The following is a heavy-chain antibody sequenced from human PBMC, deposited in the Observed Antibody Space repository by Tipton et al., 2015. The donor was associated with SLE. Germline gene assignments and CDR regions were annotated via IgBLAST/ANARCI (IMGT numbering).Heavy chain of an antibody. CDR1: GGSVSSGSYY. CDR2: IYYSGST. CDR3: AVHDYGDYVIY. Sequence: TLSLTCTVSGGSVSSGSYYWSWIRQPPGKGLEWIGSIYYSGSTYYNPSLKSRVTISVDTSKNQFSLKLSSVTAADTAVYYCAVHDYGDYVIYWGQGTLVTVSS. D-gene: IGHD4-17*01. J-gene: IGHJ4*02. V-gene: IGHV4-39*07.